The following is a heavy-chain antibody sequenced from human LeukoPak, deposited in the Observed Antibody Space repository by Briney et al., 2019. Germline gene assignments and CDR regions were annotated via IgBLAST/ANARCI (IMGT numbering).Heavy chain of an antibody. J-gene: IGHJ4*02. D-gene: IGHD3-9*01. Sequence: SETLSLTCSVSGGSISSYYWSWIRQPPGKDLEWIGYIYYSGSTNYNPSLKSRVTISVDTSRNQFSLKLSSVTAADTAVYYCARHPEYYDILTGFRYYFDFRGQGTLVTVSS. CDR1: GGSISSYY. CDR2: IYYSGST. V-gene: IGHV4-59*01. CDR3: ARHPEYYDILTGFRYYFDF.